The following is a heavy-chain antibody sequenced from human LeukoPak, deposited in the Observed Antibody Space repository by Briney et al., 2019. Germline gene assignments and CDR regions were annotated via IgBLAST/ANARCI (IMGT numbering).Heavy chain of an antibody. CDR2: ISSSGSTI. CDR1: GFTFSSYE. Sequence: AGGSLRLSCAASGFTFSSYEMNWVRQAPGKGLEWFSYISSSGSTIYYADSVKGRFTISRDNAKNSLYLQMNSLRAEDTAVYYCARVSYDSSAPYYYYYMDVWGKGTTVTISS. D-gene: IGHD3-22*01. V-gene: IGHV3-48*03. J-gene: IGHJ6*03. CDR3: ARVSYDSSAPYYYYYMDV.